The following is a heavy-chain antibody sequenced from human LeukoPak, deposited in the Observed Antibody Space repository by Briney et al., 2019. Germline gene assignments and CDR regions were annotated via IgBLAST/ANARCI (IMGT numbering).Heavy chain of an antibody. CDR3: AKFSSSSNYYYGMDV. CDR1: GFTFSSYA. V-gene: IGHV3-23*01. CDR2: ISGGDGTT. Sequence: PGGSLRLSCAASGFTFSSYAMSWVRQAPGKGLEWLSTISGGDGTTYYADSVKGRFTISRDNSKNTLYLQMNTLRAEDTAVYYCAKFSSSSNYYYGMDVWGQGTTVTVSS. J-gene: IGHJ6*02. D-gene: IGHD6-6*01.